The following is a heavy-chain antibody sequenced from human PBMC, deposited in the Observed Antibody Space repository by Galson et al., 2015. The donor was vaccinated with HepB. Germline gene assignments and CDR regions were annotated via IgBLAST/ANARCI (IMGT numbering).Heavy chain of an antibody. Sequence: SVTVSCKASGYTFTGYYMHWVRQAPGQGLEWMGWINPNSGGTNYAQKFQGRVTMTRDTSISTAYMELSRLRSDDTAVYYCARDQTYYDFWSGYSRQDYYYYGMDVWGQGTTVTVSS. D-gene: IGHD3-3*01. CDR3: ARDQTYYDFWSGYSRQDYYYYGMDV. J-gene: IGHJ6*02. CDR1: GYTFTGYY. V-gene: IGHV1-2*02. CDR2: INPNSGGT.